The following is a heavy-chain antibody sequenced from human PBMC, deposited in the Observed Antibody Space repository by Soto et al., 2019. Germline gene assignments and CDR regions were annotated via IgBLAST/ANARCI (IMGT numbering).Heavy chain of an antibody. J-gene: IGHJ3*02. Sequence: GGSLRLSCAASGFTFSSYAMHWVRQAPGKGLEWVAVISYDGSNKYYADSVKGRFTISRDNSKNTLYLQMNSLRAEDTAVYYCARDSRLHHDAFDIWGQGTMVTVSS. V-gene: IGHV3-30-3*01. CDR3: ARDSRLHHDAFDI. CDR2: ISYDGSNK. CDR1: GFTFSSYA.